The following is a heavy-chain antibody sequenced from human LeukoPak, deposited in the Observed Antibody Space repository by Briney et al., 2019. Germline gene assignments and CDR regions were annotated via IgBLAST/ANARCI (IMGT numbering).Heavy chain of an antibody. CDR2: IYYSGST. D-gene: IGHD4-23*01. V-gene: IGHV4-59*08. CDR3: ARTYGVYGGNSRFDP. Sequence: PSETLSLTCTVSGGSISSYYWSWIRQPPGKGLEWIGYIYYSGSTNYNPSLKSRVTISVDTSKNQFSLKLSSVTAADTAVYYCARTYGVYGGNSRFDPWGQGTLVTVSS. CDR1: GGSISSYY. J-gene: IGHJ5*02.